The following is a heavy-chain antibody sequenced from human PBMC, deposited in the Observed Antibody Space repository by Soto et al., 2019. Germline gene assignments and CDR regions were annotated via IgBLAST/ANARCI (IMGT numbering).Heavy chain of an antibody. CDR1: GGSISSGGYY. CDR3: ASLPSGLRRYDY. D-gene: IGHD4-17*01. CDR2: IYYSGST. V-gene: IGHV4-31*03. J-gene: IGHJ4*02. Sequence: SETLSLTCTVSGGSISSGGYYWSWIRQHPGKGLEWIGYIYYSGSTYYNPSLKSRVTISVDTSKNQFSLKLSSVTAADTAVYYCASLPSGLRRYDYWGQGTLVTVSS.